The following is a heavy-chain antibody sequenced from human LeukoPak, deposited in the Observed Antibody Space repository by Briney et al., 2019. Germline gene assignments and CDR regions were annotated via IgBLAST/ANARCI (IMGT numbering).Heavy chain of an antibody. CDR3: ARDRRLFCSGGSCYGMDV. D-gene: IGHD2-15*01. CDR1: GSTVSSNY. V-gene: IGHV3-53*01. CDR2: IYSGGST. J-gene: IGHJ6*02. Sequence: PGGSLRLSCAASGSTVSSNYMSWVRQAPGKGLEWVSVIYSGGSTYYADSVKGRFTISRDNSKNTLYLQMNSLRAEDTAVYYCARDRRLFCSGGSCYGMDVWGQGTTVTVSS.